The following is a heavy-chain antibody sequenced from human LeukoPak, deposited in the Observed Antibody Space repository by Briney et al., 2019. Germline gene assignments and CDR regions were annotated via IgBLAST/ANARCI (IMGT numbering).Heavy chain of an antibody. CDR1: GFTFSSCG. CDR3: AKDYDFWSGYFDY. D-gene: IGHD3-3*01. CDR2: IRYDGSNK. J-gene: IGHJ4*02. Sequence: PGGSLRLSCAASGFTFSSCGMHWVRQAPGKGLEWVAFIRYDGSNKYYADSVKGRFTISRDNSKNTLYLQMNSLRAEDTAVYYCAKDYDFWSGYFDYWGQGTLVTVSS. V-gene: IGHV3-30*02.